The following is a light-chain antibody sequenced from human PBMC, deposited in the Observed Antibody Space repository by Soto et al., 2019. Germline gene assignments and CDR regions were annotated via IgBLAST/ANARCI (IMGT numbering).Light chain of an antibody. Sequence: AIRMTQSPSSFSASTGDTVTITCRSIQGISSNLAWYQQKPGQAPKLLIYGASTMQSGVPSRFSGSGSGTDFTLTISSLQSEDVAIYYCQQYNNYPRTFGGGTKVEIK. CDR3: QQYNNYPRT. J-gene: IGKJ4*01. CDR1: QGISSN. CDR2: GAS. V-gene: IGKV1-8*01.